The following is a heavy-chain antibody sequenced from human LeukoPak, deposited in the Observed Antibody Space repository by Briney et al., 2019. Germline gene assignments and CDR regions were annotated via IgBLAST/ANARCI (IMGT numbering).Heavy chain of an antibody. Sequence: SETLSLTCTVSGGSISSYCRNWVRQPPGKGLEWIGYIYTSGTTDYNPSLKSRVTMSVDTSKNQLSMELRFLTAADTAVYYCATSYDAKTAPYDLWGQGTLVTVSS. J-gene: IGHJ5*02. CDR1: GGSISSYC. V-gene: IGHV4-4*09. CDR2: IYTSGTT. CDR3: ATSYDAKTAPYDL. D-gene: IGHD3-3*01.